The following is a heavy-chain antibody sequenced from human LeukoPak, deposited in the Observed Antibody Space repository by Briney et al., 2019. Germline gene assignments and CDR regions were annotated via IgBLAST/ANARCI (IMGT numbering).Heavy chain of an antibody. V-gene: IGHV1-2*04. D-gene: IGHD2-2*01. Sequence: ASVKVSCKASGYTFTGYYMHWVRQAPGQGLEWMGWMNPNSGGTNYAQKFQGWVTATRETSISTAYIELGRLRSDDTAVYYCARGTVVVPAVDYYYYYGMDVWGQRTTVTVSS. CDR3: ARGTVVVPAVDYYYYYGMDV. CDR1: GYTFTGYY. J-gene: IGHJ6*02. CDR2: MNPNSGGT.